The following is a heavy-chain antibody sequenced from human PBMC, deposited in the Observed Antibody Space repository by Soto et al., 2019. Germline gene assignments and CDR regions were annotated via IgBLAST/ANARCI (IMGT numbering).Heavy chain of an antibody. D-gene: IGHD3-3*01. CDR2: ISYDGSNK. Sequence: PGGSLRLSCAASGFTFSSYAMHWVRQAPGKGLEWVAVISYDGSNKYYADSVKGRFTISRDNSKDTLYLQMNSLRAEDTAVYYCARDDYDFWSGPPPMGYYYYGMDVWGQGTTVTVSS. CDR3: ARDDYDFWSGPPPMGYYYYGMDV. V-gene: IGHV3-30-3*01. J-gene: IGHJ6*02. CDR1: GFTFSSYA.